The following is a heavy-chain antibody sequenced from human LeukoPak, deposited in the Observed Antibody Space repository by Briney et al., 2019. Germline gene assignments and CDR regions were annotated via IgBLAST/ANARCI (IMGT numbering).Heavy chain of an antibody. J-gene: IGHJ4*02. CDR1: GFTFDDYG. V-gene: IGHV3-20*04. CDR2: INWNCGST. Sequence: GGSLRLSCAASGFTFDDYGMSWVRQAPGKGLEWVSGINWNCGSTGYAASVKGRFTISRDNAKNSLYLQMNSLRAEDTALYYCARLKLMVAPDYWGQGTLVTVSS. CDR3: ARLKLMVAPDY. D-gene: IGHD2-8*01.